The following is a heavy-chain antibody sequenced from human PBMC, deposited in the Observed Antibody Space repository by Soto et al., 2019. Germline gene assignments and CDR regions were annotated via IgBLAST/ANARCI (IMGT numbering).Heavy chain of an antibody. CDR2: ISANGQGI. Sequence: GGSLRLSCAASGFTFSTYALSWVRQAPGKGLEWVSAISANGQGIYYGDSMKGRFTISRDNAKNSLYLEMNSLRAEDTAVYYCARESEDLTSNFDYWGQGTLVTVSS. J-gene: IGHJ4*02. CDR3: ARESEDLTSNFDY. CDR1: GFTFSTYA. V-gene: IGHV3-21*06.